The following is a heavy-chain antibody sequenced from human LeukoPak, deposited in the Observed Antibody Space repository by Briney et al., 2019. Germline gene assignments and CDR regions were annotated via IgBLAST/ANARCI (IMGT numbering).Heavy chain of an antibody. CDR1: GSIFTSYW. CDR3: ARRGVVPAVLYYYYYMDV. CDR2: IYPGDSDT. Sequence: GESLQISFKGSGSIFTSYWIGWVRQLPGKGVEWMGIIYPGDSDTRYSPSFQGQVTISAHKSISTAYLQWSSLKASDTAMYYCARRGVVPAVLYYYYYMDVWGKGTTVTVSS. V-gene: IGHV5-51*01. D-gene: IGHD2-2*01. J-gene: IGHJ6*03.